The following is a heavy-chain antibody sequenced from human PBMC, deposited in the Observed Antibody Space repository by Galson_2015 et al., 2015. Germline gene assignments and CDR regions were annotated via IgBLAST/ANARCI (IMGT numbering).Heavy chain of an antibody. J-gene: IGHJ6*01. CDR3: TRQMPNYYYFGMDV. D-gene: IGHD2-2*01. CDR2: VRNKANNYAT. V-gene: IGHV3-73*01. CDR1: GFSFSGAA. Sequence: SLRLSCAASGFSFSGAAMHWVRQASGKGLEWVGRVRNKANNYATGYAASVKGRFIISRDDSKNTAYLQMDSLKIEDTAVYFCTRQMPNYYYFGMDV.